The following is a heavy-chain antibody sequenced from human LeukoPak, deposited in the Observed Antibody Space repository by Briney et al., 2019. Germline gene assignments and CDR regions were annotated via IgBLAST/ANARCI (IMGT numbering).Heavy chain of an antibody. CDR2: IFNSDSTV. CDR1: GFTFSSYE. V-gene: IGHV3-48*03. Sequence: GGSLRLSCAASGFTFSSYEMNWVRQAPGKGLEWVSYIFNSDSTVYYADSVKGRFTISRDNAQNSLYLQMNSLRAEDTAVYFCARVGYSSSWHSGSAFDIWGQGTMVTVSS. J-gene: IGHJ3*02. D-gene: IGHD6-13*01. CDR3: ARVGYSSSWHSGSAFDI.